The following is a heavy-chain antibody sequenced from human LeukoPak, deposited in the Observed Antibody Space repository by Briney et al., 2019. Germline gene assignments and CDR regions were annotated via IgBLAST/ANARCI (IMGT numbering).Heavy chain of an antibody. V-gene: IGHV3-43*01. CDR1: GFTFDDYT. CDR3: AELGITMIGGV. J-gene: IGHJ6*04. Sequence: GGSLRLSCAASGFTFDDYTMHWVRQAPGKGLEWVSLIRWDGGSTYYADSVKGRFTISRDNAKNSLYLQMNSLRAEDTAVYYCAELGITMIGGVWGKGTTVTISS. D-gene: IGHD3-10*02. CDR2: IRWDGGST.